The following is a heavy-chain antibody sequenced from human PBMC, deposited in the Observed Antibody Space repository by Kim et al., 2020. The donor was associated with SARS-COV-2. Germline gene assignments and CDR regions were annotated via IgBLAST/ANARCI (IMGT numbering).Heavy chain of an antibody. V-gene: IGHV3-30-3*01. CDR3: ARGTYGDYLFDY. Sequence: GGSLRLSCAASGFTFSSYAMHWVRQAPGKGLEWVAVISYDGSNKYYADSVKGRFTISRDNSKNTLYLQMNSLRAEDTAVYYCARGTYGDYLFDYWGQGTLVTVSS. D-gene: IGHD4-17*01. CDR1: GFTFSSYA. CDR2: ISYDGSNK. J-gene: IGHJ4*02.